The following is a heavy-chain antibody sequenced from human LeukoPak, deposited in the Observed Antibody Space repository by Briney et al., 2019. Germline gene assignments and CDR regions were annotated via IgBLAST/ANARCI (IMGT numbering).Heavy chain of an antibody. V-gene: IGHV3-53*04. J-gene: IGHJ4*02. CDR2: IYSGGST. Sequence: GGSLRLSCAASGFTVSSNYMSWVRQAPGKGLEWVSVIYSGGSTYYADSVKGRFTISRHNSKNTLYLQMNSLGAEDTAVYYCARTDGYGDYGFDYWGQGTLVTVSS. CDR3: ARTDGYGDYGFDY. D-gene: IGHD4-17*01. CDR1: GFTVSSNY.